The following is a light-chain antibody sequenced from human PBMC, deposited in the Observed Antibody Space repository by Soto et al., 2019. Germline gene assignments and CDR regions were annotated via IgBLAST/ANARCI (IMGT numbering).Light chain of an antibody. CDR2: WAS. CDR3: QQYYDNPWT. CDR1: QSVFYSSNHKNY. V-gene: IGKV4-1*01. J-gene: IGKJ1*01. Sequence: DIVMPQSPDSLAVSLGELATINCKSSQSVFYSSNHKNYLAWYQQKRGQPPKXLIYWASTRESGVPERFSGSGSGTDFTLTISSLQAEDVEFYYCQQYYDNPWTFGQGTKVDIK.